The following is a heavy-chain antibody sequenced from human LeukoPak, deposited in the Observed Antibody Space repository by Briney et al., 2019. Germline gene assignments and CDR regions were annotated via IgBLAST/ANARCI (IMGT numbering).Heavy chain of an antibody. CDR3: AREDYGDYVSYFDY. CDR1: GFTFSSYI. Sequence: GGSLRLSCATSGFTFSSYIMNWVRQAPGKGLEGVSSISSTSSFIYYADSLKGRFTISRDNAKNSLYLQMNGLRAEDTAVYYCAREDYGDYVSYFDYWGQGALVTVSS. J-gene: IGHJ4*02. CDR2: ISSTSSFI. D-gene: IGHD4-17*01. V-gene: IGHV3-21*01.